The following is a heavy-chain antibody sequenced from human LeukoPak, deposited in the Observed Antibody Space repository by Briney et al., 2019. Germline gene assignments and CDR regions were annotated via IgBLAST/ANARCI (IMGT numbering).Heavy chain of an antibody. CDR3: ARAGGSYSPSDY. J-gene: IGHJ4*02. CDR2: IIPIFGTA. CDR1: GYTFGSYA. V-gene: IGHV1-69*13. Sequence: SVKVSCKASGYTFGSYAISWVRQAPGQGLEWMGGIIPIFGTANYAQKFQGRVTITADESTSTAYMELRSLRSDDTAVFYCARAGGSYSPSDYWGQGTLVTVSS. D-gene: IGHD2-21*01.